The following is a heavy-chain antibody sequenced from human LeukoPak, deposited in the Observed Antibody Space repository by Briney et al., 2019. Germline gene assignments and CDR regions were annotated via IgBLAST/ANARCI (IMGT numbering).Heavy chain of an antibody. Sequence: AAVKVSCKASGYTFTGYYMHWVRQAPGQGLEWVGRINPNSGGTNYAQKFQGRVTMTRDTSISTAYMELSRLRSDDTAVYYCARAEPVLRFLEWLPGYWGQGTLVTVSS. CDR3: ARAEPVLRFLEWLPGY. CDR1: GYTFTGYY. D-gene: IGHD3-3*01. CDR2: INPNSGGT. J-gene: IGHJ4*02. V-gene: IGHV1-2*06.